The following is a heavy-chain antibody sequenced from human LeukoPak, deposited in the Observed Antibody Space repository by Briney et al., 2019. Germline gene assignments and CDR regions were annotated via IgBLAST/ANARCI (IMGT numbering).Heavy chain of an antibody. CDR2: ISASGP. V-gene: IGHV3-23*01. J-gene: IGHJ4*02. Sequence: GGSLRLSCAASGFTFSRLAMTWVRQAPGKGLEWVSTISASGPYYADAVRGRFTISRDNSRNTLSLQMDSLRAEDTAVYYCAKDHESDGYPCLDHWGLGSLVTVSS. D-gene: IGHD3-22*01. CDR1: GFTFSRLA. CDR3: AKDHESDGYPCLDH.